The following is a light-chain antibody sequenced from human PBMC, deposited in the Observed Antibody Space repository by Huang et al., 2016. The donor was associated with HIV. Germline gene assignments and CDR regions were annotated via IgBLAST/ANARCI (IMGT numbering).Light chain of an antibody. CDR2: FGS. CDR1: QSLLHSNGYNY. J-gene: IGKJ2*01. CDR3: MQSLQTPYT. Sequence: DIVMTQSPLSLPVTPGEPASISCRSGQSLLHSNGYNYLDWYLRQPGQSPQLLIYFGSNRTSGVPDRFSGRGSGTDFTLKISRVGAEDVGVYYCMQSLQTPYTFGQGTQLEIK. V-gene: IGKV2-28*01.